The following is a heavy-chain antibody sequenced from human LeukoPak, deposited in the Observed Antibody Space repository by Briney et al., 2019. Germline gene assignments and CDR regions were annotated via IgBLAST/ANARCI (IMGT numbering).Heavy chain of an antibody. V-gene: IGHV1-69*04. CDR3: ARGRLFGESRIMYGMDV. J-gene: IGHJ6*02. D-gene: IGHD3-10*02. Sequence: SVKVSCKASGGTLSSYAISWVRQAPGQGLEWMGRIIPILGIANYAQKFQGRVTITADKSTSTAYMELSSLRSEDTAVYYCARGRLFGESRIMYGMDVWGQGTTVTVSS. CDR1: GGTLSSYA. CDR2: IIPILGIA.